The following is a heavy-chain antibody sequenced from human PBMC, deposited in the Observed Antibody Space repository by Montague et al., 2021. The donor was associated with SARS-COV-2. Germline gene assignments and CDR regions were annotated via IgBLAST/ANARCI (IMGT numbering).Heavy chain of an antibody. D-gene: IGHD2-2*01. CDR1: GGSISSSSYY. J-gene: IGHJ5*02. CDR2: IYYSGST. CDR3: ARLLFYCSSTSCYAARFDP. Sequence: SETLSLTCTVSGGSISSSSYYWGWIRQPPGKGLEWIGSIYYSGSTYYNPSLKSRVTISVDTSKNQFSLKLSSVTAADTAVYYCARLLFYCSSTSCYAARFDPWGQGTLVTVSS. V-gene: IGHV4-39*01.